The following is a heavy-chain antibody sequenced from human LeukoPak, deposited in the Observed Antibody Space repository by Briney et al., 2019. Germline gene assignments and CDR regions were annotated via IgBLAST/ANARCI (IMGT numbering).Heavy chain of an antibody. J-gene: IGHJ4*02. CDR1: GYTFTSYA. D-gene: IGHD6-13*01. CDR2: INTNTGNP. CDR3: ARDPPIAAAGVFFDY. Sequence: ASVKVSCKASGYTFTSYAKNWVRQAPGQGLEWMGWINTNTGNPTYAQGFTGRFVFSLDTSVSTAYLQISSLKAEDAAVYYCARDPPIAAAGVFFDYWGQGTLVTVSS. V-gene: IGHV7-4-1*02.